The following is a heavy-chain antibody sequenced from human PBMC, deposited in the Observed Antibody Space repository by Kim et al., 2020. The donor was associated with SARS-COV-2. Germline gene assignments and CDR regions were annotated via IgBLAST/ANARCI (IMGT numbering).Heavy chain of an antibody. Sequence: GGSLRLSCATSGFTFSSFAMSWVRQAPGKGLEWASTISTTGSNTFYADSVKGRFTISRDNSKNTLYLQLNGLRVEDTAIYYCAKDRNGVATAADYWGQGTLVTVSS. V-gene: IGHV3-23*01. D-gene: IGHD2-21*02. CDR3: AKDRNGVATAADY. CDR2: ISTTGSNT. CDR1: GFTFSSFA. J-gene: IGHJ4*02.